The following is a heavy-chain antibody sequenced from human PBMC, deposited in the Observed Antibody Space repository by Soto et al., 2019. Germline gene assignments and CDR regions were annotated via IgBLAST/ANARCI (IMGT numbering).Heavy chain of an antibody. D-gene: IGHD3-16*01. CDR1: GYSFTTYW. V-gene: IGHV5-51*01. CDR2: IYPGNSDI. Sequence: PGESLKISCQGSGYSFTTYWIGWVSQMPGKGLEWMGIIYPGNSDIRYSPSFQGQVTISADKSISTAYLKWSGLKASDTAMYYCARLGIWSYGMDVWGQGTTVTVSS. CDR3: ARLGIWSYGMDV. J-gene: IGHJ6*02.